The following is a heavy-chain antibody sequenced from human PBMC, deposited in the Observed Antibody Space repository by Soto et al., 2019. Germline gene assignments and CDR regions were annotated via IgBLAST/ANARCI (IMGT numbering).Heavy chain of an antibody. V-gene: IGHV4-31*03. Sequence: QVQLQESGPGLVKPSQTLSLTCTVSGGSISSGDYYWSWIRQHPGKGLEWIGYIFYSGSTYYNPSLKSGVTXAXDXPKTQFSLKLSSVTAAYTAVYYCARDSSSSSYGMDVWGQGTTVTVSS. CDR2: IFYSGST. CDR1: GGSISSGDYY. CDR3: ARDSSSSSYGMDV. J-gene: IGHJ6*02.